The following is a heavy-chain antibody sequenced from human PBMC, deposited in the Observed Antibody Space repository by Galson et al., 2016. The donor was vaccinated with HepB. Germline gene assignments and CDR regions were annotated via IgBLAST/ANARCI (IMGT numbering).Heavy chain of an antibody. V-gene: IGHV3-33*01. J-gene: IGHJ4*02. CDR1: GFTLSSYG. Sequence: SLILCSAASGFTLSSYGIHWGRQAPGKGLEWLAVICYDGVNTNYDDSVKGRLTISRDTSKNTLYLQMNSLGAEDAAVYYCARQAFTNWNPFDYWGQGTLVTVSS. CDR3: ARQAFTNWNPFDY. CDR2: ICYDGVNT. D-gene: IGHD1-1*01.